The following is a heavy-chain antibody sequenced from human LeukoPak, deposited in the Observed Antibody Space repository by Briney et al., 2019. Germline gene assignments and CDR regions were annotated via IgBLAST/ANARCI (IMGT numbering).Heavy chain of an antibody. CDR1: GGSFSGYY. Sequence: PSETLSLTCAVYGGSFSGYYWSWIRQPPGKGLEWIGEINHSGSTNYNPSLKSRVTISVDTSKNQFSLKLSSVTAADTAVYYCARVSNYYDSSGYYYPYYFDYWGQGTLVTVSS. D-gene: IGHD3-22*01. V-gene: IGHV4-34*01. CDR3: ARVSNYYDSSGYYYPYYFDY. CDR2: INHSGST. J-gene: IGHJ4*02.